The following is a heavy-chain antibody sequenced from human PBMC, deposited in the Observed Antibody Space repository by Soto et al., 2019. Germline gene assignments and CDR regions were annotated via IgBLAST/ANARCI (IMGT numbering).Heavy chain of an antibody. CDR1: GFTFDDYA. J-gene: IGHJ4*02. V-gene: IGHV3-9*01. Sequence: EVQLVESGGGLVQPGRSLRLSCAASGFTFDDYAMHWVRQAQGKGLEWVSGISWNSGSIGYADSVKGRFTISRDNAKNSLYLQMNSLRAEDTALYYCAKVRIAAGYYFDYWGQGTLVTVSS. CDR2: ISWNSGSI. CDR3: AKVRIAAGYYFDY. D-gene: IGHD6-13*01.